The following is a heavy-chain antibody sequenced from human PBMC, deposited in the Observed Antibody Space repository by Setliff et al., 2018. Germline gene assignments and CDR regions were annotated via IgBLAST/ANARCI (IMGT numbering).Heavy chain of an antibody. D-gene: IGHD3-3*01. CDR3: ARETWYYDFWSGYYGSYYYYMDV. CDR1: GGSISSSNW. V-gene: IGHV4-4*02. J-gene: IGHJ6*03. Sequence: PSETLSLTCAVSGGSISSSNWWSWVRQAPGKGLEWIGEINHSGSTNYNPSLKSRVTISVDTSKNQFSLKLSSVTAADTAVYYCARETWYYDFWSGYYGSYYYYMDVWGKGTTVTVSS. CDR2: INHSGST.